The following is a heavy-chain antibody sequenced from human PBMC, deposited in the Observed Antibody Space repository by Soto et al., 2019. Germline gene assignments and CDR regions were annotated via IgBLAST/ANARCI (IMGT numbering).Heavy chain of an antibody. V-gene: IGHV3-48*02. CDR3: ARDWGPEYWGPEY. CDR2: ISSSSSTI. J-gene: IGHJ4*02. Sequence: EVQLVESGGGLVQPGGSLRLSCAASGFTFSSYSMNWVRQAPGKGLEWVSYISSSSSTIYYADSVKGRFTISRDNVKNSLYLKMNSLRDEDTAVYYCARDWGPEYWGPEYWGKGTLVTVSS. CDR1: GFTFSSYS. D-gene: IGHD7-27*01.